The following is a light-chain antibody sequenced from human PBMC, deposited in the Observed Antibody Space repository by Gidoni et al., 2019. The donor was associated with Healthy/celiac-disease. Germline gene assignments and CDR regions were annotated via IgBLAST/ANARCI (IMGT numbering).Light chain of an antibody. CDR2: EVS. CDR1: SSDVGGYNY. V-gene: IGLV2-8*01. J-gene: IGLJ2*01. Sequence: QSSLTQPPSASGSPGPSVTISCTGTSSDVGGYNYVSWYPKQPGKAPKLMIYEVSKRPSGVPDRFSGSKSGNTASLTVSGLQAEDEADYYCSSYAGSNNYVVFGGGTKLTVL. CDR3: SSYAGSNNYVV.